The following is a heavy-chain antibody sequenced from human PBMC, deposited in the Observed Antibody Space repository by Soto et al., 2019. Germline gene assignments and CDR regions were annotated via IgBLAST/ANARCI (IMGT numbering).Heavy chain of an antibody. CDR2: ISYDGSNK. J-gene: IGHJ4*02. Sequence: GGSLRLSCAASGFTFSSYGMHWVRQAPGKGLEWVAVISYDGSNKYYADSVKGRFTISRDNSKNTLYLQMNSLRAEDTAVYYCAKDSGSGYYVNYFDYWGQGTLVTVS. CDR3: AKDSGSGYYVNYFDY. CDR1: GFTFSSYG. D-gene: IGHD3-22*01. V-gene: IGHV3-30*18.